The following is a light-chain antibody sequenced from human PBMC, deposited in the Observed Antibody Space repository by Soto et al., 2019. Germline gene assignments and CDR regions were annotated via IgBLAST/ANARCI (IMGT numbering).Light chain of an antibody. V-gene: IGLV1-44*01. J-gene: IGLJ1*01. Sequence: QSVLTQPPSASGTPGQRVTISCSGSSSNIGSNTVNWNQQLPGTAPKLLIYNNNQRPSGVPDRFSGSTSGTSASLAISGLQSEDEADYYCAAWDDSLNGYVFGTGTKLTVL. CDR3: AAWDDSLNGYV. CDR1: SSNIGSNT. CDR2: NNN.